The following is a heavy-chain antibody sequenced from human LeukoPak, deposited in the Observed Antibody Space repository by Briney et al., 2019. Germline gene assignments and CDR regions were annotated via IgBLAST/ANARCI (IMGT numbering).Heavy chain of an antibody. CDR2: INHSGST. Sequence: SETLSLTCAVYGGSFSGYYWSWIRQPPGKGLEWIGEINHSGSTNYNPSLKSRVTISVDTSKNQFSLKLSSVTAADTAVYYCARGGLFGAFDIWGQGTMVTVSS. CDR1: GGSFSGYY. V-gene: IGHV4-34*01. D-gene: IGHD3-22*01. J-gene: IGHJ3*02. CDR3: ARGGLFGAFDI.